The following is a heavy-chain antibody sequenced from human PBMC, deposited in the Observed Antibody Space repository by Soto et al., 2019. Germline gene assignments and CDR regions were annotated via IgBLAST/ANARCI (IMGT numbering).Heavy chain of an antibody. V-gene: IGHV4-31*03. Sequence: QVQLQESGPGLVKPSQTLSLTCTVSGGSISSGGYYWSWIRQHPGKGLEWIGYIYYSGSTYYNPSLKSRVTISVDTSKNQFSLKLSSVTAADTAVYYCAGYGWQQLVPSSIYGPYYYYGMDVWGQGTTVTVSS. CDR3: AGYGWQQLVPSSIYGPYYYYGMDV. D-gene: IGHD6-13*01. J-gene: IGHJ6*02. CDR1: GGSISSGGYY. CDR2: IYYSGST.